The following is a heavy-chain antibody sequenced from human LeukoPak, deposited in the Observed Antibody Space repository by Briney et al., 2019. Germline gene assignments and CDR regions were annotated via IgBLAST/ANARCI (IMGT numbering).Heavy chain of an antibody. J-gene: IGHJ4*02. V-gene: IGHV6-1*01. CDR3: ASKRGDDIY. D-gene: IGHD2-21*01. CDR1: GDSVSSDSAT. CDR2: TYYRPQWYD. Sequence: SQTLSLTCAISGDSVSSDSATWNWIRQSPSRGLEWLGRTYYRPQWYDHYAVSVKSRMNINPDTSKNQLSLQLNSVTPEDTAVYYCASKRGDDIYWGQGILVTVSS.